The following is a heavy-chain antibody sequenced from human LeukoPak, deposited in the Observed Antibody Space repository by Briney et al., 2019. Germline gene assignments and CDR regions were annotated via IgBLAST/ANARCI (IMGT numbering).Heavy chain of an antibody. Sequence: SETLSLTCSASGASISSGDYFWTWIRQHPGKGLEWIGYIYYSGSTYYNPSLKSRVTISVDTSKNQFSLKLSSVTAADTAVYYCAGPRVARFDYWGQGALVTVSS. D-gene: IGHD2-15*01. J-gene: IGHJ4*02. CDR1: GASISSGDYF. V-gene: IGHV4-31*03. CDR3: AGPRVARFDY. CDR2: IYYSGST.